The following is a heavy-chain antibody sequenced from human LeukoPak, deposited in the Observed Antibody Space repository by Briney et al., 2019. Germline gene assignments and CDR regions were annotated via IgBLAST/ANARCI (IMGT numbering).Heavy chain of an antibody. V-gene: IGHV3-48*04. CDR3: ARVWELSYDY. Sequence: GGSLRLSCAASGFTVSSNYMSWVRQAPGKGLEWVSYISSSSSTIYYADSVKGRFTISRDNAKNSLYLQMYSLRAEDTAVYYCARVWELSYDYWGQGTLVTVSS. D-gene: IGHD3-16*02. J-gene: IGHJ4*02. CDR1: GFTVSSNY. CDR2: ISSSSSTI.